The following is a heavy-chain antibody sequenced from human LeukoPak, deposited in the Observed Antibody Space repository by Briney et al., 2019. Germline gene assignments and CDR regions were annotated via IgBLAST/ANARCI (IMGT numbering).Heavy chain of an antibody. CDR3: TAGTGRSDFDY. D-gene: IGHD3/OR15-3a*01. CDR1: GFTFSNAW. Sequence: PGGSLRLSCAASGFTFSNAWMSWVRQAPGRGLEWVGRIKRKGDDGTIDYAAPVKGRLSVPRDDSKNMLYLQMNSLKSEDTAVYYCTAGTGRSDFDYWGQGTLVTVSS. CDR2: IKRKGDDGTI. V-gene: IGHV3-15*01. J-gene: IGHJ4*02.